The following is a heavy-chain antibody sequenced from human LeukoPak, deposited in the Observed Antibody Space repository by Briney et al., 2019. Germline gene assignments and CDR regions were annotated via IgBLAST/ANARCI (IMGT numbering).Heavy chain of an antibody. D-gene: IGHD2/OR15-2a*01. J-gene: IGHJ4*02. CDR2: IYPGDSDT. CDR1: GYSFTDYW. Sequence: GESLKISCKASGYSFTDYWIGWVRQMPGKGLEWMGIIYPGDSDTRYSPSFEGQVTISADKSIRAASLEWSSLKASDTAMYYCATPYPREYCSSSACYFNYWGQGTLVTVSS. V-gene: IGHV5-51*01. CDR3: ATPYPREYCSSSACYFNY.